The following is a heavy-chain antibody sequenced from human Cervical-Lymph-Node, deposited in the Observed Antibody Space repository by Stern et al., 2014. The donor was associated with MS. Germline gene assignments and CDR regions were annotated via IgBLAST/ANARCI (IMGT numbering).Heavy chain of an antibody. D-gene: IGHD4-11*01. Sequence: VQLLKSGAEVKNPGSSVPVSSKASGGTFSSYTISWVLQAPGPALACTGRIIPILGIANYAQKFQGRVTITADKSTSTAYMELSSLRSEDTAVYYCARDRDETTRYGMDVWGQGTTVTVSS. V-gene: IGHV1-69*09. CDR2: IIPILGIA. CDR3: ARDRDETTRYGMDV. J-gene: IGHJ6*02. CDR1: GGTFSSYT.